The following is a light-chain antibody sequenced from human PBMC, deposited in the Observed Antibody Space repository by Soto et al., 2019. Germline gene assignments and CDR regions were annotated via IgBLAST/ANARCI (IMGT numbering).Light chain of an antibody. CDR2: AAS. Sequence: DIVLTQSPGTLSLSPGERATLSCRASQSLTNSYLAWYQQQPGQAPRLLIYAASTRATGIPDRFSGSVSGTEFSLTISRLEPEDFAVYYGQHHGTSPQNTFGQGTKLEIK. CDR3: QHHGTSPQNT. CDR1: QSLTNSY. J-gene: IGKJ2*01. V-gene: IGKV3-20*01.